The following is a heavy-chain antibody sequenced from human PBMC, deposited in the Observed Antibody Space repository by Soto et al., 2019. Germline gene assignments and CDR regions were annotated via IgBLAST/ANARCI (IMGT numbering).Heavy chain of an antibody. CDR3: ARGPVGCSGGSCYSEGGKS. V-gene: IGHV3-11*01. D-gene: IGHD2-15*01. J-gene: IGHJ5*02. CDR2: ISSSGDTI. CDR1: GFSFGDFY. Sequence: QVQLVESGGGLVKPGGSLRLSCAASGFSFGDFYLSWIRQAPGKGLEWISDISSSGDTISYADSVRGRCTVSRETSRNALLLQLNNLRVEDTAVYFCARGPVGCSGGSCYSEGGKSCVQGTLVTVSS.